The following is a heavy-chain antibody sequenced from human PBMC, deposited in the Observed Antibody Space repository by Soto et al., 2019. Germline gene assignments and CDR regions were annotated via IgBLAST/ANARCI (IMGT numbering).Heavy chain of an antibody. CDR2: TSYTGST. J-gene: IGHJ4*02. V-gene: IGHV4-30-4*01. CDR1: GGSISSGDCY. CDR3: ARQFDYQHDY. D-gene: IGHD4-17*01. Sequence: QVQLQESGPGLVKPSQTLSLTCTVSGGSISSGDCYWSWIRQPPGKGLEWIAYTSYTGSTYYNPSVKSRVTISVDTSKNQFALKLSSVTAADTAVYYCARQFDYQHDYWGQGTLVTVSS.